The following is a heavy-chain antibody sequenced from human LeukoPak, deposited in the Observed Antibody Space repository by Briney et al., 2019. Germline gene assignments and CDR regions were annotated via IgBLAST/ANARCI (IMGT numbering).Heavy chain of an antibody. Sequence: SQTLSLTCAISGDSVSSNSAAWNWIRQSPSRGLEWLGRTYYRSKWYNDYAVSVKSRITINPDTSKNQFSLQLNSVTPEDTAVYYCARDRGYYGSGSLRYYYYYYKDVWGKGTTVTISS. CDR3: ARDRGYYGSGSLRYYYYYYKDV. CDR1: GDSVSSNSAA. CDR2: TYYRSKWYN. V-gene: IGHV6-1*01. J-gene: IGHJ6*03. D-gene: IGHD3-10*01.